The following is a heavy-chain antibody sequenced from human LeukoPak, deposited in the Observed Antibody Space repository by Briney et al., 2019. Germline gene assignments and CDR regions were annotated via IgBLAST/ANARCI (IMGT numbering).Heavy chain of an antibody. J-gene: IGHJ3*02. V-gene: IGHV3-23*01. Sequence: GGSLRLSCAASGFTVRSNNMSWVRQAPGKGLEWVSGITGSGSTTYYADSVKGRFTISRDNSKNTLYLQMNSPRAEDTAVYYCARSFGRSYYWDEAFDIWGHGTMVTVSS. CDR1: GFTVRSNN. CDR3: ARSFGRSYYWDEAFDI. CDR2: ITGSGSTT. D-gene: IGHD1-26*01.